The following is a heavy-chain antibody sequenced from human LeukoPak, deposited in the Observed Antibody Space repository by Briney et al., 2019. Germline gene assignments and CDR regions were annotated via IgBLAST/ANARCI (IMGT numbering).Heavy chain of an antibody. Sequence: PGGSLRLSCAASGFTFSSYWMHWVRQAPGKGLVWVSRINSDGSSTSYADSVKGRFTISRDNAKNTLYLQMNSLRAEDTAMYYCSRDRHCIGSTCYGLWGQGTRVTVSS. CDR2: INSDGSST. V-gene: IGHV3-74*01. D-gene: IGHD2-2*01. CDR1: GFTFSSYW. J-gene: IGHJ4*02. CDR3: SRDRHCIGSTCYGL.